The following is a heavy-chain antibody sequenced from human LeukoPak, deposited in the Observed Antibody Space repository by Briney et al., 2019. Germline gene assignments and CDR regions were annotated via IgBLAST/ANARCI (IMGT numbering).Heavy chain of an antibody. J-gene: IGHJ5*02. CDR1: GGSFSGYY. D-gene: IGHD3-3*01. CDR2: IYYSGST. CDR3: ARSLGVGFWSLINWFDP. V-gene: IGHV4-34*01. Sequence: SETLSLTCAVYGGSFSGYYWSWIRQPPGKGLEWIGSIYYSGSTYYNPSLKSRVTISVDTSKNQFSLKLSSVTAADTAVYYCARSLGVGFWSLINWFDPWGQGTLVTVSS.